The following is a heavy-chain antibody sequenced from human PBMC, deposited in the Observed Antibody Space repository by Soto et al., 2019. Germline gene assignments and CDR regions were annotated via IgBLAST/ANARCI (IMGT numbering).Heavy chain of an antibody. CDR2: INAGNGNT. J-gene: IGHJ3*02. Sequence: GASVKVSCKASGYTFTSYAMHWVRQAPGQRLEWMGWINAGNGNTKYSQKFQGRVTMTEDTSTDTAYMELSSLRSEDTAVYYCATWDHIWGQGTMVTVSS. D-gene: IGHD1-26*01. CDR1: GYTFTSYA. V-gene: IGHV1-3*01. CDR3: ATWDHI.